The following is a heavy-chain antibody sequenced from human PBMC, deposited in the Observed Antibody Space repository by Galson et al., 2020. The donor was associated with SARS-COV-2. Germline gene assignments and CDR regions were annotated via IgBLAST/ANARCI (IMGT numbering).Heavy chain of an antibody. CDR1: GFPFSTYS. CDR3: ARDEGIRGYNYGRLYYGMDV. CDR2: ISTSSSYT. Sequence: GESPKISCAASGFPFSTYSMNWVRLAPGKGLEWVSSISTSSSYTYYVDSVKGRFSISRDNPRNSLYLQTNSLRAEDTAVYYCARDEGIRGYNYGRLYYGMDVWGQGTTVTVSS. D-gene: IGHD5-18*01. V-gene: IGHV3-21*01. J-gene: IGHJ6*02.